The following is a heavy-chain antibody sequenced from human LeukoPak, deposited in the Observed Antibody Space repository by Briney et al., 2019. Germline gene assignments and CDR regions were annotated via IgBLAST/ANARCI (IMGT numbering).Heavy chain of an antibody. J-gene: IGHJ6*03. CDR3: ATGVDTAMTGWYYYYMDV. CDR2: FDPEDGET. V-gene: IGHV1-24*01. Sequence: ASVKVSCKVSGYTLTELSMHWVRQAPGKGLEWMGGFDPEDGETIYTQKFQGRVTMTEDTSTDTAYMELSSLRSEDTAVYYCATGVDTAMTGWYYYYMDVWGKGTTVTVSS. CDR1: GYTLTELS. D-gene: IGHD5-18*01.